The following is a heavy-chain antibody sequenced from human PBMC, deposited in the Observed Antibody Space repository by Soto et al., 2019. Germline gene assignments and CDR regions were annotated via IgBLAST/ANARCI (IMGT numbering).Heavy chain of an antibody. Sequence: PGGSLRLSCAASGFTFDDYTMHWVRQAPGEGLEWVSLISWGGCSTYYTDSVKGRFTISRDNSKNTLYLQMNSLRAEDTAVYYCAKDIDSSGWYDAFDIWGQGTMVTVSS. V-gene: IGHV3-43*01. D-gene: IGHD6-19*01. J-gene: IGHJ3*02. CDR3: AKDIDSSGWYDAFDI. CDR1: GFTFDDYT. CDR2: ISWGGCST.